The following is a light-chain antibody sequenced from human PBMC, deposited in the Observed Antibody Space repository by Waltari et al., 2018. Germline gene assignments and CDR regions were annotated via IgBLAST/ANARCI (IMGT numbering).Light chain of an antibody. CDR1: QSVSRT. CDR2: GAS. V-gene: IGKV3-20*01. CDR3: QHYVRLPVT. Sequence: EIVLTQSPGTLSLSPGERATLSCRASQSVSRTLAWYQQKPGQAPRLLIYGASIRATGIPDRFSDSGSGTDFSLTISRLEPEDFAVYYCQHYVRLPVTFGQGTKVEIK. J-gene: IGKJ1*01.